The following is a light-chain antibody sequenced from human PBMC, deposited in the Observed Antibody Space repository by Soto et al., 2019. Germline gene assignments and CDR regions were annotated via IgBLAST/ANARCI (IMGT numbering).Light chain of an antibody. V-gene: IGLV3-25*03. Sequence: SYELTQSPSVSVSPGQTARITCSVDALPKKYVYWYQLRPGQAPLLIVYKDNERPSGIPERFSGSSSGPTATLTISGVQAEDEADYYCQSTDGTGSLYVFGGGTKVTVL. CDR2: KDN. CDR1: ALPKKY. J-gene: IGLJ1*01. CDR3: QSTDGTGSLYV.